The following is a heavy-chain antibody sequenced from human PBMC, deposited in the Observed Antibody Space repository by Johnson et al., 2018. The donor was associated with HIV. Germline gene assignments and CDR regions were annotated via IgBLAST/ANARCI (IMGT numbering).Heavy chain of an antibody. J-gene: IGHJ3*02. D-gene: IGHD3-16*01. CDR2: INWNGGST. CDR3: ARGALGDWVDAFDI. CDR1: GFSFSDYY. V-gene: IGHV3-20*04. Sequence: VQLVESGGGVVQPGGSLRLSCAASGFSFSDYYMSWIRQAPGKGLEWVSGINWNGGSTGYADSVKGRFTISRDNAKKSLYLQMNSLRAEDTAVFYCARGALGDWVDAFDIWGQGTMVTVSS.